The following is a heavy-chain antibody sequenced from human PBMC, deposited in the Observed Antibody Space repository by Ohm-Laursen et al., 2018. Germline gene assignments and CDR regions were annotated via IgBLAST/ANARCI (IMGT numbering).Heavy chain of an antibody. V-gene: IGHV1-69*10. CDR1: GGTFSSYA. D-gene: IGHD2-2*01. CDR3: ATPYLSSTETLDY. CDR2: IIPILGIA. Sequence: VKISCKASGGTFSSYAISWVRQAPGQGLEWMGRIIPILGIANYAQKFQGRVTITADKSTSTAYMELSSLRSEDTAVYYCATPYLSSTETLDYWGQGTLVTVSS. J-gene: IGHJ4*02.